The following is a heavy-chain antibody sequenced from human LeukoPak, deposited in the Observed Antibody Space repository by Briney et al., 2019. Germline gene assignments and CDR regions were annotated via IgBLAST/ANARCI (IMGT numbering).Heavy chain of an antibody. Sequence: GGSLRLSCAASGFTVSSNYMSWVRQAPGKGLEWVSVIYSGGSTFYADSVKGRFTISRDNSKNTLYLQMNSLRAENTAVYYCARGGSYLSAFDIWGQGTMVTVSS. D-gene: IGHD1-26*01. V-gene: IGHV3-53*01. J-gene: IGHJ3*02. CDR2: IYSGGST. CDR3: ARGGSYLSAFDI. CDR1: GFTVSSNY.